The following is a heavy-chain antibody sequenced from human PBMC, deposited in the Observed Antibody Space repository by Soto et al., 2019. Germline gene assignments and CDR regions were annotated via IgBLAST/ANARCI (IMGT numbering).Heavy chain of an antibody. Sequence: GASVKVSCKASGYTFTSYGISWVRQAPGQGLEWMGWISAYNGNTNYAQKLQGRVTMTTDTSTSTAYMELRSLRSDDTAVYYCARDDSVAAYYYYGMDVWGQGTTVTVS. V-gene: IGHV1-18*01. CDR2: ISAYNGNT. CDR3: ARDDSVAAYYYYGMDV. J-gene: IGHJ6*02. D-gene: IGHD6-19*01. CDR1: GYTFTSYG.